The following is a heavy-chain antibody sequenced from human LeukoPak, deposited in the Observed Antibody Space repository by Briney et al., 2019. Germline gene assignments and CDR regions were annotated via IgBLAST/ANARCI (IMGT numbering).Heavy chain of an antibody. V-gene: IGHV1-69*05. CDR1: GGTSSSYA. J-gene: IGHJ4*02. CDR2: IIPIFGTA. Sequence: GASVKVSCKASGGTSSSYAISWVRQAPGQGLEWMGGIIPIFGTANYAQKFQGRVTITTDESTSTAYMELSSLRSEDTAVYYCARFSLWRFQYYFDYWGQGTLVTVSS. D-gene: IGHD2-21*01. CDR3: ARFSLWRFQYYFDY.